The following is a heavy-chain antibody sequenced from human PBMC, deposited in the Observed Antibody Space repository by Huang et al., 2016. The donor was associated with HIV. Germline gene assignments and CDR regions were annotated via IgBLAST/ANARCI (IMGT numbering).Heavy chain of an antibody. Sequence: QMQLQQRGAGLLKPSETLSLTCGVSGGSFTGNYLTWIRQAPGKGLAWIGEVNDSVATNYNPSRNGRVTISLDKANRELSLNLRSVTAADTAVYYCARQWTILEWLLGLDVWGQGTTVIVSS. V-gene: IGHV4-34*02. CDR1: GGSFTGNY. D-gene: IGHD3-3*01. CDR3: ARQWTILEWLLGLDV. CDR2: VNDSVAT. J-gene: IGHJ6*02.